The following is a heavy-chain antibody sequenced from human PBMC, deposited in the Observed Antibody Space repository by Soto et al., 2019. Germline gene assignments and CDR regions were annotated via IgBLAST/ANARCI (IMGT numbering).Heavy chain of an antibody. CDR2: INSDGRVS. CDR1: GFTFRNYW. V-gene: IGHV3-74*02. CDR3: ARGDCVGGTCYSLAGSFYYYMDV. J-gene: IGHJ6*03. D-gene: IGHD2-15*01. Sequence: EVQLVESGGGLVQPGGSLRLSCAAPGFTFRNYWMTWVRQAPGKGLEWVSRINSDGRVSSHADSVKGRLTISRDNVKNTLYLHMDSLRAEDTAVYYCARGDCVGGTCYSLAGSFYYYMDVWGKGTTVTVFS.